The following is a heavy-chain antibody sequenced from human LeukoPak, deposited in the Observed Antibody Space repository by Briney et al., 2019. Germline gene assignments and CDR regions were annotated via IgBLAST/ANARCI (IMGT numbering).Heavy chain of an antibody. CDR1: GGTFSSYA. D-gene: IGHD3-3*01. V-gene: IGHV1-69*13. CDR2: IIPIFGTA. J-gene: IGHJ5*02. Sequence: ASVKVSCKASGGTFSSYAISWVRQAPGQGLEWMGGIIPIFGTANYAQKFQGRVTITADESTSTAYMELSSLRSEDTAVYYCARPRGITIFGVVTPVWFDPWGQGTLVTVSS. CDR3: ARPRGITIFGVVTPVWFDP.